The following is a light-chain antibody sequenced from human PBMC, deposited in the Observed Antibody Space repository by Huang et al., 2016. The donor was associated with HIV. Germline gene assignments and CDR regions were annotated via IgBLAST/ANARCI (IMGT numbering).Light chain of an antibody. CDR1: QSISNY. CDR3: HHRSSWPAVYT. Sequence: EVVLTQSPATLSLSPVERAALSCRASQSISNYLVWYQQKPGQAPRLLIYDASKRATGIPARFSCSGSGTDFTLTISSLEPEDFAVYYCHHRSSWPAVYTFGQGTKLEIK. V-gene: IGKV3-11*01. J-gene: IGKJ2*01. CDR2: DAS.